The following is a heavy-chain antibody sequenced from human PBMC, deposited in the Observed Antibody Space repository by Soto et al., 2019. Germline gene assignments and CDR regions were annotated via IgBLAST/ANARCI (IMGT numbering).Heavy chain of an antibody. CDR3: AREDYGDYPAFDY. J-gene: IGHJ4*02. D-gene: IGHD4-17*01. V-gene: IGHV1-2*04. CDR1: GYTFTGYY. Sequence: ASVKVSCKASGYTFTGYYMHWVRQAPGQGLEWMGWINPNSGGTNYAQKFQGWVTMTRDTSISTAYMELSRLRSDDTAVYYCAREDYGDYPAFDYWGQGTLVTVSS. CDR2: INPNSGGT.